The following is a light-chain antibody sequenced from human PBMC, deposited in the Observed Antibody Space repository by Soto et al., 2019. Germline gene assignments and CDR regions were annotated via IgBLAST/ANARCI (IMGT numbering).Light chain of an antibody. CDR3: QAWDSSTVV. CDR2: EDS. CDR1: KLGDKY. Sequence: SYELTQPPSESMSPGQTASITCSGDKLGDKYACWYRQKPGQSPVLVIYEDSKRPSGIPERFSGSNSGNTATLTISGTQAGDEADYSCQAWDSSTVVFGGGTELAVL. J-gene: IGLJ2*01. V-gene: IGLV3-1*01.